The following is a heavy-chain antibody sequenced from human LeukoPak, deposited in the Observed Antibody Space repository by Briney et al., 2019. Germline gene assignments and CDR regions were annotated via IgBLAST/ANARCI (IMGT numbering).Heavy chain of an antibody. Sequence: GGSLRLSCAASGFTFSNYWMNWVRHDPVKGLVWVSRIESDESVTTYADSVKGRFIISRDNAKNTLYLQMSSLRAEDTAVYYCARDYYGSFDFWGQGTVVTVSS. V-gene: IGHV3-74*01. J-gene: IGHJ4*02. CDR1: GFTFSNYW. CDR3: ARDYYGSFDF. D-gene: IGHD3-10*01. CDR2: IESDESVT.